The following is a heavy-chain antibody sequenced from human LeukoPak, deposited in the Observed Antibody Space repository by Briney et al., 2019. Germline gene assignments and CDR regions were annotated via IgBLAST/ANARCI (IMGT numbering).Heavy chain of an antibody. J-gene: IGHJ4*02. Sequence: SETLSLTCTVSGDSITSRYWSWIRQPPGKGLDWIGYIHNSGSTNYNPSLRSRVTISQETSKNQFSLKLSSVTAAYTAVYYCATSLRGRIAMAGPIVPYYFDYWGQGTLVTVSS. D-gene: IGHD6-19*01. V-gene: IGHV4-59*11. CDR3: ATSLRGRIAMAGPIVPYYFDY. CDR1: GDSITSRY. CDR2: IHNSGST.